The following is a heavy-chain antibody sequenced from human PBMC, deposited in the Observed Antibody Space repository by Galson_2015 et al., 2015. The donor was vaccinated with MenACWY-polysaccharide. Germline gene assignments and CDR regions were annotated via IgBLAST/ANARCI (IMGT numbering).Heavy chain of an antibody. D-gene: IGHD1-26*01. J-gene: IGHJ1*01. CDR1: GFTFSSYA. Sequence: SLRLSCAASGFTFSSYAMHWVRQAPGKGLEWVAVISYDGSNKYYADSVKGRFTISRDNAKNSLYLQMNSLRAEDTAVYYCARGWELLFQHWGQGTLVTVSS. CDR3: ARGWELLFQH. CDR2: ISYDGSNK. V-gene: IGHV3-30-3*01.